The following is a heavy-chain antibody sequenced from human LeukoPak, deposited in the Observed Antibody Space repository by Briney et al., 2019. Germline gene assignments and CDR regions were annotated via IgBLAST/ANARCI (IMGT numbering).Heavy chain of an antibody. CDR2: ISGSGDKT. J-gene: IGHJ6*02. CDR1: GFTFTNYA. D-gene: IGHD3-16*01. CDR3: AKSLGGDYYYYGMDV. Sequence: GSLRLSCAASGFTFTNYAMNWVRQAPGKGLEWVSDISGSGDKTYHADAVKGRFAISKDISKNTLYLQMDRLRVEDTAVYYCAKSLGGDYYYYGMDVWGQGTTVTVSS. V-gene: IGHV3-23*01.